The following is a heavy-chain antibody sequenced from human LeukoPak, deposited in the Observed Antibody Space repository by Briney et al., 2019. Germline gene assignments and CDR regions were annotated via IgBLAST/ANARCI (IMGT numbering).Heavy chain of an antibody. D-gene: IGHD3-22*01. CDR3: AHRPAGYYDSSGFITDY. CDR2: IYWNDDK. V-gene: IGHV2-5*01. Sequence: SGPTLMDPTQNLTLTCTFAGFSGSTSGEGVGWIRQPPGKALEWLALIYWNDDKRYSPSLKSRLTITKDTSKNQVVLTMTNMDPVDTATYYCAHRPAGYYDSSGFITDYWGQGTLVTVSS. J-gene: IGHJ4*02. CDR1: GFSGSTSGEG.